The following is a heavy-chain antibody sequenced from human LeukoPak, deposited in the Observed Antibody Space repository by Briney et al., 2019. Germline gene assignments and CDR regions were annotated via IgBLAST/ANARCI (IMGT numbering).Heavy chain of an antibody. J-gene: IGHJ4*02. Sequence: GRSLRLSCAASGFTFDDYAMHWVRQAPGKGLEWVSGISWNSGNIGYADSVKGRFTISRDNAKNSLYLQMNSLRAEDTALYYCAKGTRQWLVRFDYWGQGTLVTVSS. V-gene: IGHV3-9*01. CDR3: AKGTRQWLVRFDY. CDR1: GFTFDDYA. D-gene: IGHD6-19*01. CDR2: ISWNSGNI.